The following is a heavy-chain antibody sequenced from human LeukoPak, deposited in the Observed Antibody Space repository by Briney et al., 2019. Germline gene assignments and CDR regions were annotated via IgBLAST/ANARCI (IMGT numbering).Heavy chain of an antibody. CDR2: INHSGST. CDR3: ARERINMVRGVIITSRWFAP. V-gene: IGHV4-34*01. CDR1: GGSFSGYC. Sequence: SETLSLTCAVYGGSFSGYCWGWIRQPPGKGREWIGEINHSGSTNYNPSLKSRVTISVDTSKNQFSLKLSSVTAADTAVYYCARERINMVRGVIITSRWFAPWGEGTLVTVSS. J-gene: IGHJ5*02. D-gene: IGHD3-10*01.